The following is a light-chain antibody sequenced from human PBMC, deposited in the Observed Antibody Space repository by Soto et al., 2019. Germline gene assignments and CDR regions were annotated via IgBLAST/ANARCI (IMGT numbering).Light chain of an antibody. Sequence: QSVLTQTPSVSGAPGQKITMSCTGSSSNIGAGYDVHWYQQVPGAAPRLLIYADNNRPSGVPDRFSASKSGTSASLAISGLQAEDEADYFCSSYTSTSTLFGTGTKLTVL. CDR2: ADN. CDR3: SSYTSTSTL. CDR1: SSNIGAGYD. J-gene: IGLJ1*01. V-gene: IGLV1-40*01.